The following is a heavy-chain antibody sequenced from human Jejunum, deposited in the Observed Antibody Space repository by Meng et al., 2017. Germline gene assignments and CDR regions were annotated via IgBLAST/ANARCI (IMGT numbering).Heavy chain of an antibody. D-gene: IGHD6-19*01. Sequence: QVQLVRSGAEGQKPGASVKVPCKASGYTFTAYYLPWVRQAPGQGLEWVGWISPNSGGTNYAQNFQGRVTMTRDTSINTVYMELSRLTSDDTAVYYCARDENVSGPTTNWFDPWGQGTLVTASS. V-gene: IGHV1-2*02. CDR1: GYTFTAYY. CDR3: ARDENVSGPTTNWFDP. CDR2: ISPNSGGT. J-gene: IGHJ5*02.